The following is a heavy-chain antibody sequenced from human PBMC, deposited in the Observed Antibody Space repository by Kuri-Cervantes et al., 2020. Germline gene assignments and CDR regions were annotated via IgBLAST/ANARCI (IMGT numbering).Heavy chain of an antibody. CDR3: AKGGASSQWFDP. CDR1: GGSFSGYY. Sequence: GSLRLCCAVYGGSFSGYYWSWIRQSPGKGLESIGYIYYSGNTKYNPSLKSRVTMSVDTSKNQFSLNLSSVTAADTAVYYCAKGGASSQWFDPWGQGTLVTVSS. D-gene: IGHD6-6*01. CDR2: IYYSGNT. V-gene: IGHV4-59*01. J-gene: IGHJ5*02.